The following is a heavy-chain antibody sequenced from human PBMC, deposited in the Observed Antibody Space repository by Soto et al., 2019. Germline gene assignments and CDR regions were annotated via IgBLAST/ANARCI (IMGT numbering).Heavy chain of an antibody. J-gene: IGHJ4*02. D-gene: IGHD6-19*01. V-gene: IGHV3-13*05. CDR3: ASHVSQWRENNFDY. CDR1: GFSFSDYD. CDR2: IGAARDP. Sequence: EVQLVESGGGSVPPGGSLRLSCTASGFSFSDYDMHWVRQVPGKGLEWVSTIGAARDPYYTGAVKHRFTISRDNAKNTVYLQMTSLRAEDTAVYYCASHVSQWRENNFDYWGQGTLVTVSS.